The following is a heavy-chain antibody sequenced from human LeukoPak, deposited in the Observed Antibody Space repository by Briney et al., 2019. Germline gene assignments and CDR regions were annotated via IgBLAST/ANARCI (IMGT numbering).Heavy chain of an antibody. CDR3: ARGPHGRIYDILAGFDY. J-gene: IGHJ4*02. Sequence: ASVKVSCKASGYTFTGHSMYWVRQAPGQGLEWMGWIKPNSGGTNYAQKFQGRVTMTRDTSISTAYMELSRLRSDDTAVYYCARGPHGRIYDILAGFDYWGQGTLVTVSS. D-gene: IGHD3-9*01. V-gene: IGHV1-2*02. CDR1: GYTFTGHS. CDR2: IKPNSGGT.